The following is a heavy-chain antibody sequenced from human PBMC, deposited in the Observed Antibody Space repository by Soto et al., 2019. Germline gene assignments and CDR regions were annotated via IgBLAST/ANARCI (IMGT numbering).Heavy chain of an antibody. CDR3: ARAYSSGWYIAGNGAFDI. Sequence: ASVKVSCKASGYTFTSYYMHWVRQAPGQGLEWMGIINPSGGSTSYAQKFQGRVTMTRDTSTCTVYMELSSLRSEDTAVYYCARAYSSGWYIAGNGAFDIWGQGTTVTVSS. CDR1: GYTFTSYY. J-gene: IGHJ3*02. CDR2: INPSGGST. V-gene: IGHV1-46*01. D-gene: IGHD6-19*01.